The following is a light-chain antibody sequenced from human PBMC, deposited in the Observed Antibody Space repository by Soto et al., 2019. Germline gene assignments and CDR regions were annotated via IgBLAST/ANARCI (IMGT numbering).Light chain of an antibody. CDR1: QSFSSY. V-gene: IGKV3-11*01. CDR3: QQRSNWPPVIT. J-gene: IGKJ5*01. Sequence: EIVLTQSPATLSLSPGERATLSCRASQSFSSYLAWYQQKPGQAPRLLIYDASKRATGIPARFSGRGSGTDFTLYISSLEPEVFAVYYCQQRSNWPPVITFGQGTRLEI. CDR2: DAS.